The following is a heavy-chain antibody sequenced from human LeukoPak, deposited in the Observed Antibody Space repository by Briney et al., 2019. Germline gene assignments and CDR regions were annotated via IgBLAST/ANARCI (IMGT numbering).Heavy chain of an antibody. CDR3: AKPIAAAGIVVDGFDP. D-gene: IGHD6-13*01. J-gene: IGHJ5*02. Sequence: PGGSLRLSCAASGFTFSSYAMSWVRQAPGKGLEWVSAISGSGGSTYYADSVKGRFTISRDNSKNTLYLQMNSLRAEDTAVYYCAKPIAAAGIVVDGFDPWGQGTLVTVSS. CDR1: GFTFSSYA. CDR2: ISGSGGST. V-gene: IGHV3-23*01.